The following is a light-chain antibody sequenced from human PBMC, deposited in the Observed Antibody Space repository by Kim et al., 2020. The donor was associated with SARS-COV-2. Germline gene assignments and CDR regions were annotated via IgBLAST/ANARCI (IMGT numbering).Light chain of an antibody. Sequence: QSVLTQPASVSGSPGQSITISCTGTSSDVGGYNYVSWYQQHPGKAPKLMIYDVSKRPSGVSSRFSGSKSGNTASLTISGLQAEDEADYYCSSYTSSSTFHVVFGGGTKVTVL. CDR2: DVS. CDR3: SSYTSSSTFHVV. J-gene: IGLJ2*01. V-gene: IGLV2-14*01. CDR1: SSDVGGYNY.